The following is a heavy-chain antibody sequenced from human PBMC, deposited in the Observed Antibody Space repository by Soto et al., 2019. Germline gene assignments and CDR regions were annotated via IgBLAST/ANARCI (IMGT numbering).Heavy chain of an antibody. CDR3: ARQIYDSDTGPNFQYYFDS. Sequence: PXESLKISWRGSGYSFSGYWITWVRQKPGKSLEWMGRIDPSDSQTYYSPSFRGHVTISATKSITTVFLQWSSLRASDTAMYYCARQIYDSDTGPNFQYYFDSWGQGNPVTVSS. CDR1: GYSFSGYW. D-gene: IGHD3-22*01. J-gene: IGHJ4*02. CDR2: IDPSDSQT. V-gene: IGHV5-10-1*01.